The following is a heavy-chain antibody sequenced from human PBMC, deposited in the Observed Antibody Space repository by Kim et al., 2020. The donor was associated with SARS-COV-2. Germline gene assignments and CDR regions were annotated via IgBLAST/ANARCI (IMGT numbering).Heavy chain of an antibody. Sequence: GGSLRLSCAASGFTFGDYAVHWVRQAPGKGLEWVSGISWNSGSIGYADSVKGRFTISRDNAKNSLYLQMNSLRAEDTALYYCAKAEDDSSGYPYYYYYGMDVWGQGTTVTVSS. CDR2: ISWNSGSI. J-gene: IGHJ6*02. CDR1: GFTFGDYA. V-gene: IGHV3-9*01. CDR3: AKAEDDSSGYPYYYYYGMDV. D-gene: IGHD3-22*01.